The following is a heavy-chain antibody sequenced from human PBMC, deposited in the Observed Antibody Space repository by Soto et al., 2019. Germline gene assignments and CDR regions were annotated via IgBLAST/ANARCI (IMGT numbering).Heavy chain of an antibody. J-gene: IGHJ1*01. Sequence: QVQLVESGGGVVQPGRSLRLSCAASGFTFNTYGMHWVRQAPGKGLEWVAIIPYDGSKTNYADSVKGRFTVSRDNSKNTLYLQMNSLRAEDTAVYYCAKDRQGYCISSSCYYFHWGQGTLVTVSS. D-gene: IGHD2-2*01. V-gene: IGHV3-30*18. CDR1: GFTFNTYG. CDR3: AKDRQGYCISSSCYYFH. CDR2: IPYDGSKT.